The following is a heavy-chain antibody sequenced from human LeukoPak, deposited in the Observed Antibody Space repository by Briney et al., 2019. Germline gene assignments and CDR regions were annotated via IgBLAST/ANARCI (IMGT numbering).Heavy chain of an antibody. Sequence: ASVKVSCKASGYTFTSYGISWVRQAPGQGLEWMGIINPSGGSTSYAQKFQGRATMTRDTSTSTVYMELSSLRSEDTAVYYCARDLRGYSYYYGMDVWGQGTTVTVSS. CDR2: INPSGGST. CDR1: GYTFTSYG. D-gene: IGHD5-12*01. J-gene: IGHJ6*02. V-gene: IGHV1-46*01. CDR3: ARDLRGYSYYYGMDV.